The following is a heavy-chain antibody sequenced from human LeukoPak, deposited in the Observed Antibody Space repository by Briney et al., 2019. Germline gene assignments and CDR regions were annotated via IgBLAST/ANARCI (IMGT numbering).Heavy chain of an antibody. CDR2: ISDSGGST. J-gene: IGHJ3*02. D-gene: IGHD3-10*01. V-gene: IGHV3-23*01. Sequence: GGSLRLSCAASGFTFSLYVMGWVRQAPGKGLEWVSSISDSGGSTHYADAVKGRFTISRDNSKKTLYLQMNSLRAEETAVYYCARDLGSFYNVKAFDIWGQGTLVTVSS. CDR1: GFTFSLYV. CDR3: ARDLGSFYNVKAFDI.